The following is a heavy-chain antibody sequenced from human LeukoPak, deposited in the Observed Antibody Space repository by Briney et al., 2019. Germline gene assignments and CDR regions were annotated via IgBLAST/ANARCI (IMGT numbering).Heavy chain of an antibody. Sequence: ASVKVSCKASGYSFTGHYIHWVRQAPGQGLEWMGWIHPNRGATNHAQKFQGRVTMTSDTSISTAYMELSSLTSDDTAVYYCARIVVAGTSREDWFDPWGQGTLVTVSS. D-gene: IGHD6-19*01. CDR1: GYSFTGHY. CDR3: ARIVVAGTSREDWFDP. V-gene: IGHV1-2*02. CDR2: IHPNRGAT. J-gene: IGHJ5*02.